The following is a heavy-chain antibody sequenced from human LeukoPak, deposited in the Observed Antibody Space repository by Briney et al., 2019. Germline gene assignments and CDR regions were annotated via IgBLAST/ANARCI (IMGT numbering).Heavy chain of an antibody. CDR3: ARAGGYGLIDY. V-gene: IGHV4-38-2*02. Sequence: PSETLSLTCTVSGYFISSGYYWGWIRQPPGKGLEWIGSIYHSGTTYSGSTYYNPSLKSRVTISLDTSKNQFSLKVGSMTAADTAVYYCARAGGYGLIDYWGQGTMVTVSS. J-gene: IGHJ4*02. D-gene: IGHD5-18*01. CDR1: GYFISSGYY. CDR2: IYHSGTTYSGST.